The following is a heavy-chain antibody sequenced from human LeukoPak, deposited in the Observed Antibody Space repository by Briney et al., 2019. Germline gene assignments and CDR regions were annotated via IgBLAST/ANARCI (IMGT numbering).Heavy chain of an antibody. V-gene: IGHV3-48*03. D-gene: IGHD3-22*01. CDR3: ARFRGFTDY. CDR1: GFTFSSYE. J-gene: IGHJ4*02. CDR2: ISSSGSTI. Sequence: GGSLRLSCAASGFTFSSYEMNWVRQAPGKGLEWVSYISSSGSTIYYADSVKGRFAISRDNAKNSLYLQMNSLRAEDTAVYYCARFRGFTDYWGQGTLVTVSS.